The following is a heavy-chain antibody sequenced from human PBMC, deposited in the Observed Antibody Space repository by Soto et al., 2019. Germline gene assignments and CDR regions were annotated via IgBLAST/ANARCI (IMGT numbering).Heavy chain of an antibody. CDR3: ARQIYDSGTGPNFQYYFDS. V-gene: IGHV5-10-1*01. Sequence: GESLKISCKGSGYSFAGYWITWVRQKPGKGLEWMGRIDPSDSQTYYSPSFRGHVTISVTKSITTVFLQWSSLRASDTAMYYCARQIYDSGTGPNFQYYFDSWGQGNPVTVS. CDR1: GYSFAGYW. CDR2: IDPSDSQT. J-gene: IGHJ4*02. D-gene: IGHD6-13*01.